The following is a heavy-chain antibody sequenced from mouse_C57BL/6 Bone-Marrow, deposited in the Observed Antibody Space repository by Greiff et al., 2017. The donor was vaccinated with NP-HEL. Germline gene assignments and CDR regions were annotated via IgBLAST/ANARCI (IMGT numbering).Heavy chain of an antibody. CDR2: IRNKANGYTT. D-gene: IGHD2-1*01. V-gene: IGHV7-3*01. Sequence: EVMLVESGGGLVQPGGSLSLSCAASGFTFTDYYMSWVRQPPGKALEWLGFIRNKANGYTTEYSASVKGWFTISRDNSQSILYLQMNALRAEDSATYYGARYHYGKVYYYAMDYWGQGTSVTVSS. J-gene: IGHJ4*01. CDR3: ARYHYGKVYYYAMDY. CDR1: GFTFTDYY.